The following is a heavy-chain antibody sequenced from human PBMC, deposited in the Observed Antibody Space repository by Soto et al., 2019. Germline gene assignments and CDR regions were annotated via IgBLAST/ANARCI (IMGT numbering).Heavy chain of an antibody. Sequence: EMQLLESGGGLVQPGGSLRLSCAASGFTFSSYDMSWVRQAPGKGLECVSGISGSGGSTYYADSVKGRFTISRDNSKNTLYLQMNSLRAEDTAVYYCAKTTTLDRAFDIWGQGTMVTVSS. D-gene: IGHD4-17*01. CDR1: GFTFSSYD. CDR2: ISGSGGST. V-gene: IGHV3-23*01. J-gene: IGHJ3*02. CDR3: AKTTTLDRAFDI.